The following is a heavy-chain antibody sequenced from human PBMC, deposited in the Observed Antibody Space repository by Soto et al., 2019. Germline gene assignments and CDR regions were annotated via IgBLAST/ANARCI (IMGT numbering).Heavy chain of an antibody. D-gene: IGHD6-13*01. V-gene: IGHV4-30-4*01. CDR2: IFYTGST. J-gene: IGHJ4*02. CDR1: GGTINSGDYF. CDR3: ARGQQLEKSYYFDY. Sequence: ASETPSLTCSVSGGTINSGDYFWSCIRQPPGKGLEWIGSIFYTGSTYYNPSLKSRVTISVDRSKNQFSLKLSSVTAADTAVYYCARGQQLEKSYYFDYWGQGTLVTVS.